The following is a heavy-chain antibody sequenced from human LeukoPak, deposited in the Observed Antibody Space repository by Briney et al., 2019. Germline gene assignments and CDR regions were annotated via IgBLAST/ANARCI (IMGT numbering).Heavy chain of an antibody. CDR1: EFTFSSCA. CDR3: AKARGRDGYKDELDY. Sequence: GGSLRLSCAASEFTFSSCAMSWVRQAPGEGLEWVSVISGGGGSTYHADSVKGRFTISRDNSKNTLYLQMNSLRAEDTAVYYCAKARGRDGYKDELDYWGQGTLVTVSS. J-gene: IGHJ4*02. CDR2: ISGGGGST. D-gene: IGHD5-24*01. V-gene: IGHV3-23*01.